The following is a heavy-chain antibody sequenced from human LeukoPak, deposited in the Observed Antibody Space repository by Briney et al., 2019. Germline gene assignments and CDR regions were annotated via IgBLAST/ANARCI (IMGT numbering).Heavy chain of an antibody. CDR2: INHSGST. CDR1: GGSFSGYY. Sequence: PSETLSLTCAVYGGSFSGYYWSWIRQPPGKGLEWIGEINHSGSTNYNPSLKSRVTISVDTSKNQFSLKLSSVTAADTAVYYCARGTLSGYDLRAYYFDYWGQGTLVTVSS. CDR3: ARGTLSGYDLRAYYFDY. D-gene: IGHD5-12*01. V-gene: IGHV4-34*01. J-gene: IGHJ4*02.